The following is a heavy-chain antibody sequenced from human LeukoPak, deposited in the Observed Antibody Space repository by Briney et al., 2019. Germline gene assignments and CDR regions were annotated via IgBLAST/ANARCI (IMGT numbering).Heavy chain of an antibody. J-gene: IGHJ4*02. CDR1: GFTFSSYA. D-gene: IGHD1-26*01. V-gene: IGHV3-74*01. CDR2: ISSDGSRT. Sequence: GGSLRLSCAASGFTFSSYAMHWVRQAPGKGLVWVSRISSDGSRTNYADSVKGRFTISRDNAKNTLYLQMNSLRPEDTAVYYCATGGSYEESDYWGQGTLVTVSS. CDR3: ATGGSYEESDY.